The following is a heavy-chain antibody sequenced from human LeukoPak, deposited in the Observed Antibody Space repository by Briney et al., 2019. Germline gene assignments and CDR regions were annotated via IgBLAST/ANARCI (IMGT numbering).Heavy chain of an antibody. Sequence: PGSSLRLSCVASGFTFSSFAMHWVRQAPGKGLEWVAVISKDGRDKHHADSVKGRFTISRDNSKNPLYLQMNSLRAEDTTVYFCAKEPRIAAVYYFDYWGQGTLVTVSS. CDR3: AKEPRIAAVYYFDY. J-gene: IGHJ4*02. CDR1: GFTFSSFA. D-gene: IGHD6-6*01. CDR2: ISKDGRDK. V-gene: IGHV3-30*18.